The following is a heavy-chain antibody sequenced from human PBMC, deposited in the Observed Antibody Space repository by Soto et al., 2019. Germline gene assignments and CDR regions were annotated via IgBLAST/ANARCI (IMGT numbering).Heavy chain of an antibody. CDR1: GFSLGPYG. J-gene: IGHJ4*02. Sequence: LRLSCAVSGFSLGPYGVTWVRQTPEKGLEWVTGFSGGSGAIFYADSVRGRFTISRDSSTAYLQMNNLRPEDTAVYFCARWNGFGDSWGQGSLVTVSS. CDR3: ARWNGFGDS. CDR2: FSGGSGAI. V-gene: IGHV3-23*01. D-gene: IGHD1-1*01.